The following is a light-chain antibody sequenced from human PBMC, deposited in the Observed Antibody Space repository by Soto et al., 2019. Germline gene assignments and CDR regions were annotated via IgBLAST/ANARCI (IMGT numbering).Light chain of an antibody. CDR2: TSG. V-gene: IGKV1-39*01. J-gene: IGKJ2*01. CDR3: QQTSSTPYT. Sequence: SHRTQSPSSLAASVGDRITVTCRASQRRTTYVNWYQLKPGEAPTLLITTSGTLQRGVPSRFSDSDAGTYFTLTITRLQHADFATYLCQQTSSTPYTFAQTINLEI. CDR1: QRRTTY.